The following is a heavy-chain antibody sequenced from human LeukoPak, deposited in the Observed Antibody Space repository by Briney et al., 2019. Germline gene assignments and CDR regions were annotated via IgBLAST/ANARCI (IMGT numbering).Heavy chain of an antibody. CDR1: GYTFTGYY. V-gene: IGHV1-8*02. Sequence: ASVKVSCKASGYTFTGYYMHWVRQAPGQGLEWMGWINPNSGNTGFAQKFQDRISMTRDTSINTAYMELTSLRSGDTAVYYCARATPGGLHGYSFDYWGQGTVVTVYS. CDR3: ARATPGGLHGYSFDY. D-gene: IGHD5-24*01. J-gene: IGHJ4*02. CDR2: INPNSGNT.